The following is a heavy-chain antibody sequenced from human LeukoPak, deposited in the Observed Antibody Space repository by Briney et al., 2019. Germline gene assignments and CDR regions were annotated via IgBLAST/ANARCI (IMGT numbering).Heavy chain of an antibody. CDR2: ISSSSSYI. CDR1: GFTFSTYS. Sequence: PGGSLRLSCAASGFTFSTYSMNWVRQAPGKGLEWVSSISSSSSYIYYADSVKGRFTISRDNAKNSLYLQMNSLRAEDTAVYYCARLEDTAMVFVFGGQGTLVTVSS. J-gene: IGHJ4*02. D-gene: IGHD5-18*01. CDR3: ARLEDTAMVFVF. V-gene: IGHV3-21*01.